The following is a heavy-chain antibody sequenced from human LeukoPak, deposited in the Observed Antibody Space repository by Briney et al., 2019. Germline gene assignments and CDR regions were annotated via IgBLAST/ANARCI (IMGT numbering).Heavy chain of an antibody. J-gene: IGHJ5*02. Sequence: SETLSLTCTVSGGSISSYYWSWIRQPPGKGLEGIGYIYYSGSTNYNPSLKSRVTISVDTSKNQFSLKLSSVTAADTAVYYCARSRGYSSGWFDPWGQGTLVTVSS. CDR3: ARSRGYSSGWFDP. CDR2: IYYSGST. CDR1: GGSISSYY. V-gene: IGHV4-59*01. D-gene: IGHD6-19*01.